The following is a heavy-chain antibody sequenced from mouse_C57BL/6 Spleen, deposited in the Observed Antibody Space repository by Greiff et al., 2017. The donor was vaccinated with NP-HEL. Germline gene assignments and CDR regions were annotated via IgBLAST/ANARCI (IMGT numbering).Heavy chain of an antibody. CDR3: ARVYGSSFWFAY. V-gene: IGHV1-50*01. J-gene: IGHJ3*01. CDR2: IDPSDSYT. D-gene: IGHD1-1*01. Sequence: VKLQQPGAELVKPGASVKLSCKASGYTFTSYWMQWVKQRPGQGLEWIGEIDPSDSYTNYNQKFKGKATLTVDTSSSTAYMQLSSLTSEDSAVYYCARVYGSSFWFAYWGQGTLVTVSA. CDR1: GYTFTSYW.